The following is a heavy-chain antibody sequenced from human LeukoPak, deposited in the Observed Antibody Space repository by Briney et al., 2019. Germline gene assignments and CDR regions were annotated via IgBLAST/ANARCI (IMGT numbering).Heavy chain of an antibody. D-gene: IGHD6-19*01. J-gene: IGHJ6*03. CDR3: THTYSSGWYYMDV. V-gene: IGHV3-73*01. CDR1: GFTFSGSA. Sequence: GGSLRLSCAASGFTFSGSAMHWVRQASGKGLEWVGRIRSKANSYATAYAASVKGRFTISRDDSKNTAYLQMNSLKTEDTAVYYCTHTYSSGWYYMDVWGKGTTVTVSS. CDR2: IRSKANSYAT.